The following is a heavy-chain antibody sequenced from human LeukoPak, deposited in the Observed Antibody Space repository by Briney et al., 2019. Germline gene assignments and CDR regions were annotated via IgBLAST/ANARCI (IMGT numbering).Heavy chain of an antibody. CDR2: ISSSSSYI. V-gene: IGHV3-21*01. Sequence: PVGSLRLSCAASGFTFSSYSMNWVRQAPGKGLEWVSSISSSSSYIYYADSVKGRFTISRDNAKNSLYLQMNSLRAEDTAVYHCARRIIMVRGVISTGQGNYYYGMDVWGQGTTVTVSS. CDR3: ARRIIMVRGVISTGQGNYYYGMDV. CDR1: GFTFSSYS. J-gene: IGHJ6*02. D-gene: IGHD3-10*01.